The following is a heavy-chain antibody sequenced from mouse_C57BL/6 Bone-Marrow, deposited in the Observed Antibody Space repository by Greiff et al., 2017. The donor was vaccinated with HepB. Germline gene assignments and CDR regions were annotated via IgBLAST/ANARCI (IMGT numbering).Heavy chain of an antibody. Sequence: VQLKESGAELVKPGASVKLSCTASGFNIKDYYMHWVKQRTEQGLEWIGRIDPEDGETKYAPKFQGKATITADTSSNTAYLQLSSLTSEDTAVYYCASDVYYGSPYWYFDVWGTGTTVTVSS. J-gene: IGHJ1*03. CDR3: ASDVYYGSPYWYFDV. CDR2: IDPEDGET. CDR1: GFNIKDYY. V-gene: IGHV14-2*01. D-gene: IGHD1-1*01.